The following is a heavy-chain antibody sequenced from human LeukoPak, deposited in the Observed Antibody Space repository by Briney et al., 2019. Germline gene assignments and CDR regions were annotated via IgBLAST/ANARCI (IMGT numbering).Heavy chain of an antibody. D-gene: IGHD2-2*02. CDR2: IKQDGSEK. Sequence: GGSLRLSCAASGFTFSSYWMSWVRQAPGKGLEWVANIKQDGSEKYYVGSVKGRFTISRDNAKNSLYLQMNSLRAEDTAVYYCARENVVVPAAIHLYYYGMDVWGQGTTVTVSS. CDR3: ARENVVVPAAIHLYYYGMDV. J-gene: IGHJ6*02. CDR1: GFTFSSYW. V-gene: IGHV3-7*01.